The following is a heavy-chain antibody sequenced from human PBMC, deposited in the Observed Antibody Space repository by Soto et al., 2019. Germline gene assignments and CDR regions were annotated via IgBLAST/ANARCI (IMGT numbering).Heavy chain of an antibody. J-gene: IGHJ6*02. CDR1: GGTFSSYA. CDR2: IIPIFGTA. V-gene: IGHV1-69*01. Sequence: QVQLVQSGAEVKKPGSSVKVSCKASGGTFSSYAISWVRQAPGQGLEWMGGIIPIFGTANYAQKFQGRVTITADESTSTAYMELSSLRSEDTAVYYCARRAEWKLLSFRVSYYYGMDVWGQGTTVTVSS. CDR3: ARRAEWKLLSFRVSYYYGMDV. D-gene: IGHD1-26*01.